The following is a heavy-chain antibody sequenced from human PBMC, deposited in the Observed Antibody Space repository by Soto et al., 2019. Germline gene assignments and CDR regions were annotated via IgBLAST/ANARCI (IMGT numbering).Heavy chain of an antibody. D-gene: IGHD3-10*01. J-gene: IGHJ3*02. CDR1: GFTVSSNY. CDR3: ARTELLWFGEFHSNAFDI. Sequence: GGSLRLSCAASGFTVSSNYMSWVRQAPGKGLEWVSVIYSGGSTYYADSVKGRFTISRHNSKNTLYLQMNSLRAEDTAVYYCARTELLWFGEFHSNAFDIWGQGTMVTVSS. CDR2: IYSGGST. V-gene: IGHV3-53*04.